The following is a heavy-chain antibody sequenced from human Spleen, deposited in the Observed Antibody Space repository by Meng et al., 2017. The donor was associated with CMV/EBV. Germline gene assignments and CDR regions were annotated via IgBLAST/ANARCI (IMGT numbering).Heavy chain of an antibody. CDR3: VREDYGDYFFDT. CDR1: GFTFSDYY. Sequence: GGSLRLSCAASGFTFSDYYVSWIRQAPGKGLEWLSYISSSGNTIHYADSVKGRFIISRDTPKNSVYLQMNSLRAEDTAVYYCVREDYGDYFFDTWGQGTLVTVSS. D-gene: IGHD4-17*01. J-gene: IGHJ4*02. V-gene: IGHV3-11*01. CDR2: ISSSGNTI.